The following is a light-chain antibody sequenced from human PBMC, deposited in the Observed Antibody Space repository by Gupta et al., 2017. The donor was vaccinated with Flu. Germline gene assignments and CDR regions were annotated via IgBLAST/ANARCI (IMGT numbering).Light chain of an antibody. CDR2: AAS. CDR1: QPISNF. V-gene: IGKV1-39*01. J-gene: IGKJ4*01. Sequence: GDRVTITCRASQPISNFLNWYQQRPGKAPKLLIYAASSLQSGVPSRISGSGSGTDFTLTITTLQPEDFATYYCQHNYTTPLSFGGGTKVEIK. CDR3: QHNYTTPLS.